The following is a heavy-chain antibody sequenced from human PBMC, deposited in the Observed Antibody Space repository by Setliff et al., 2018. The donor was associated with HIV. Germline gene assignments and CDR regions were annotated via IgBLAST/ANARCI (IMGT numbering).Heavy chain of an antibody. D-gene: IGHD1-7*01. Sequence: GGSLRLSCAASGFPFTSFSINWVRQAPGKGLEWVSTITSSGGRTYYADSVKGRFTISRDNAKNSLYLQMNSLRAEDTAVYYCAKDARWNYVGFDYWGQGTLVTVSS. CDR3: AKDARWNYVGFDY. V-gene: IGHV3-21*04. J-gene: IGHJ4*02. CDR1: GFPFTSFS. CDR2: ITSSGGRT.